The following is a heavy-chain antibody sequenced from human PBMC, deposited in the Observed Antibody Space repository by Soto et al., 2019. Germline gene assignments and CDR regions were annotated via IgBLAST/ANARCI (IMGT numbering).Heavy chain of an antibody. Sequence: ETLSLTCTVSGGSIGSSIYYWGWIRQPPGKGLEWVSAITGSGGGTYYADSVKGRFTISRDNSKTTVDLQMNSLRAEDTAVYYCAKGLAFGPFYYGMDVWGQGTTVTVSS. CDR1: GGSIGSSIYY. J-gene: IGHJ6*02. CDR3: AKGLAFGPFYYGMDV. V-gene: IGHV3-23*01. CDR2: ITGSGGGT. D-gene: IGHD3-10*01.